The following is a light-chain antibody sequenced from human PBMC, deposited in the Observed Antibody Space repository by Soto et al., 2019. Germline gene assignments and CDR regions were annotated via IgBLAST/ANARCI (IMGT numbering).Light chain of an antibody. CDR2: GAS. CDR1: QSVSSSY. CDR3: QQYGISRT. J-gene: IGKJ1*01. V-gene: IGKV3-20*01. Sequence: EIVLTQSPGTLSLSPGERATLSCRASQSVSSSYLAWYQQKPGQAPRLLIYGASSRATGIPDRFSGSGSGTDFTLTISRLEPEDFALYYCQQYGISRTFGKWTKVDIK.